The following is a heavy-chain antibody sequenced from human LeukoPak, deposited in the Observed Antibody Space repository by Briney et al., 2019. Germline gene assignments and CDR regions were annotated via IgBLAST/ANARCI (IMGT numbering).Heavy chain of an antibody. CDR1: GGSISSHY. CDR3: ATIKRGSIFGYFDF. CDR2: LFDSVNT. V-gene: IGHV4-59*11. D-gene: IGHD5-18*01. Sequence: SETLSLTCTVSGGSISSHYWSWIRQPPGKGLEWIAYLFDSVNTKDNPSLQSRLTLSADTSKNQFSLRLSSVTAADTAVYYCATIKRGSIFGYFDFWGQGTLVTVSS. J-gene: IGHJ4*02.